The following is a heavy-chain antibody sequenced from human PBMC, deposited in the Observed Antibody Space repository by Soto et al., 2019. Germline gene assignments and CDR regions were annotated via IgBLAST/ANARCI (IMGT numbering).Heavy chain of an antibody. D-gene: IGHD2-2*01. CDR1: GGSISSGDYY. J-gene: IGHJ5*02. CDR3: ARVRGILLVPAARLFDL. CDR2: IYYSGNT. Sequence: QVQLQESGPGLVKPSQTLSITCTVSGGSISSGDYYWSWIRQPPRKGLEWIGYIYYSGNTYYNPSLKSRVTISVDTSKNQFSLKLSSVTAADTAVYYCARVRGILLVPAARLFDLWGQGTLVTVSS. V-gene: IGHV4-30-4*01.